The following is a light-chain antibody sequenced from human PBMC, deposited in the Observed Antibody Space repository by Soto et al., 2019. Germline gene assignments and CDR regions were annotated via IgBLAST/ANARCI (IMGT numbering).Light chain of an antibody. CDR2: AAS. J-gene: IGKJ1*01. CDR1: QSVKNNY. CDR3: QQYSTSPRT. Sequence: ETVLTQSPGTLSLSPGETATLSCRASQSVKNNYLRWYQQKPGQAPRLLIYAASDRATGIPDRFSGSGSGTDFTLTLSRLEPEDCAVYSCQQYSTSPRTFGQGTKVEIK. V-gene: IGKV3-20*01.